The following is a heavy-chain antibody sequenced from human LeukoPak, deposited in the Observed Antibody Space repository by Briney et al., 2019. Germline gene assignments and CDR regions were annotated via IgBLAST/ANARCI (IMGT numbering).Heavy chain of an antibody. Sequence: GGSLRLSCAASGFTLSSYAMSRVRQAPGKGLEWVSVITGSSASTYYADSVKGRFTISRDNSKNTLSLQMNSLRAEDTAVYYCATQNFDYWGQGTLVTVSS. CDR1: GFTLSSYA. CDR3: ATQNFDY. V-gene: IGHV3-23*01. CDR2: ITGSSAST. J-gene: IGHJ4*02.